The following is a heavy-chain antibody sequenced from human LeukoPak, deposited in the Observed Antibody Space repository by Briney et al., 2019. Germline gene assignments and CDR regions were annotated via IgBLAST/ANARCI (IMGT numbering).Heavy chain of an antibody. CDR1: GFTFSSYE. J-gene: IGHJ4*02. D-gene: IGHD2-21*01. Sequence: GGSLRLSCAASGFTFSSYEMNWVRQAPGKGLEWVSYISSSGSTIYYADSVKGRFTISRDNSKNTLYLQMNSLRAEDAAVYYCAKAPVTTCSGAYCYPFDYWGQGTLVTVSS. V-gene: IGHV3-48*03. CDR2: ISSSGSTI. CDR3: AKAPVTTCSGAYCYPFDY.